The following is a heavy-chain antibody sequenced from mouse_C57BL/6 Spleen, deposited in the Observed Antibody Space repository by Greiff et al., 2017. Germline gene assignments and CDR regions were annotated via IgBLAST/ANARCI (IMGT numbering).Heavy chain of an antibody. CDR1: GFTFSDYY. CDR2: INYDGSST. Sequence: EVMLVESEGGLVQPGSSMKLSCTASGFTFSDYYMAWVRQVPEKGLEWVANINYDGSSTYYLDSLKSRFIISRDNAKNILYLQMSSLKSEDTATYYCARGYTGYYAMDYWGQGTSVTVSS. J-gene: IGHJ4*01. V-gene: IGHV5-16*01. CDR3: ARGYTGYYAMDY. D-gene: IGHD1-1*01.